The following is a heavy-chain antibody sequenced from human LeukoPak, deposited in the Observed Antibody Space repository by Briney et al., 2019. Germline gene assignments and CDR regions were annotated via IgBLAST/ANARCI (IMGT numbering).Heavy chain of an antibody. CDR1: GVSFSGYY. CDR3: TRGSVIVVVTANMGAYYFDY. CDR2: INHSGST. J-gene: IGHJ4*02. D-gene: IGHD2-21*02. Sequence: SETLSLTCAVYGVSFSGYYWSWIRQPPGKGLEWIGEINHSGSTNYNPSLKSRVTISVDTSKNQFSLKLSSVTAADTAVYYCTRGSVIVVVTANMGAYYFDYWGQGTLVTVSS. V-gene: IGHV4-34*01.